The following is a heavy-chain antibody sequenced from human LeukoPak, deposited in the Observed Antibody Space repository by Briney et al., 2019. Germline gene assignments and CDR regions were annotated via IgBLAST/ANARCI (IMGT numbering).Heavy chain of an antibody. V-gene: IGHV3-48*01. Sequence: PGGSLRLSCAASGFTFSSYSMNWVRQAPGKGLEWISYISSGSGTIYYADSVKGRFTISRDTAKNSLSLQMNSLRAEDTAVYYCATGPNTSPFDHWGQGTLVTVSS. CDR1: GFTFSSYS. D-gene: IGHD2-2*01. CDR2: ISSGSGTI. CDR3: ATGPNTSPFDH. J-gene: IGHJ4*02.